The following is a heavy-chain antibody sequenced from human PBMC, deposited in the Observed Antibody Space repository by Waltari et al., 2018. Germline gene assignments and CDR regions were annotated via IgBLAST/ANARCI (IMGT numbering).Heavy chain of an antibody. CDR1: GGSISSYY. V-gene: IGHV4-59*01. Sequence: QVQLQESGPGLVKPSETLSLTCTVSGGSISSYYWSWIRQPPGKGLEWIGYIYYRGSTNSNPSLKSRSTISVDTSKNQFSLKLSSVTAADTAVYYCARETPTGYSYGYRGGFDYWGQGTLVTVSS. CDR2: IYYRGST. D-gene: IGHD5-18*01. CDR3: ARETPTGYSYGYRGGFDY. J-gene: IGHJ4*02.